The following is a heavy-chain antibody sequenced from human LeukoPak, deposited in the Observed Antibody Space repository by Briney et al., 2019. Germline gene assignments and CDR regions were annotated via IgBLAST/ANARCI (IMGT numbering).Heavy chain of an antibody. CDR1: GGSISGYY. CDR2: IYYSGST. Sequence: SETLSLTCTVSGGSISGYYWSWIRQPPGKGLEWIGYIYYSGSTNYNPSLKSRVTISVDTSKNQFSLELRSVTAADTAVCYCARHLNVDTAMIDWFDPWGQGTLVTVSS. D-gene: IGHD5-18*01. V-gene: IGHV4-59*08. J-gene: IGHJ5*02. CDR3: ARHLNVDTAMIDWFDP.